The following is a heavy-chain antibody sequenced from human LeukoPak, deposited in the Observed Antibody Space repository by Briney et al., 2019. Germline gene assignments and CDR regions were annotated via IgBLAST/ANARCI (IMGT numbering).Heavy chain of an antibody. Sequence: ASVKVSCKVSGYTLTELSMHWVRQAPGKGLEWMGGFDPEDGETIYAQKFQGRVTTTEDTSTDTAYMELSSLRSEDTAVYYCATGRMVQLELDSNWYFDPRGRGPLVTVSS. V-gene: IGHV1-24*01. CDR3: ATGRMVQLELDSNWYFDP. D-gene: IGHD1-1*01. CDR2: FDPEDGET. CDR1: GYTLTELS. J-gene: IGHJ2*01.